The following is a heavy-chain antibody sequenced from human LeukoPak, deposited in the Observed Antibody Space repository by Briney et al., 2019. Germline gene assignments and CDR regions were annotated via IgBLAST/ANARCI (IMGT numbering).Heavy chain of an antibody. D-gene: IGHD1-14*01. CDR3: ARPYNPVWRGGLAY. CDR1: GGSISGYY. V-gene: IGHV4-4*09. Sequence: SETLSLTCTVSGGSISGYYWTWMRQPPGKGLEWIGNVHNSGNSKYNPSLKSRVTISLDTSKDQFSLKLSSVTAADTAVYYCARPYNPVWRGGLAYWGPGTLVTVSS. J-gene: IGHJ4*02. CDR2: VHNSGNS.